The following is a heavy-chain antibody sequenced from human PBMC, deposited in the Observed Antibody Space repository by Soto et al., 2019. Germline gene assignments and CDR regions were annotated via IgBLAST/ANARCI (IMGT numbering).Heavy chain of an antibody. Sequence: SQTLSLTCAISGDSVSSNSAAWNWIRQSPSRGLEWLGRTYYRSKWYNDYAVSVKSRITINPDTSKNQFSLQLNSVTPEDTAVYYCARGPKNSSSWYRWFDPWGQGTLVTVYS. CDR2: TYYRSKWYN. CDR3: ARGPKNSSSWYRWFDP. V-gene: IGHV6-1*01. J-gene: IGHJ5*02. CDR1: GDSVSSNSAA. D-gene: IGHD6-13*01.